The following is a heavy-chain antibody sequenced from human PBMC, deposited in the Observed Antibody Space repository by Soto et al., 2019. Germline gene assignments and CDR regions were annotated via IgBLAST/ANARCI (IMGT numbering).Heavy chain of an antibody. CDR1: GGSISTSNW. CDR3: ATYPHDSSGYFPLY. J-gene: IGHJ4*02. Sequence: QVQLQESGPGLVKPSGTLSLTCAVSGGSISTSNWWTWVRQPPGKGLEWIGEIYHSGSTNYNPSLKSRVTMSLDKSKDQFSLSLTSVTAADTAMYYCATYPHDSSGYFPLYWGQGTLITVSS. V-gene: IGHV4-4*02. D-gene: IGHD3-22*01. CDR2: IYHSGST.